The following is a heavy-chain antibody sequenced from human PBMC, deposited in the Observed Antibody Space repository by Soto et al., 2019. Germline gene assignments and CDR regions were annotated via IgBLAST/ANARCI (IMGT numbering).Heavy chain of an antibody. CDR2: ISYDGSLE. J-gene: IGHJ5*02. Sequence: GGPLRLSCAASGFTISSYAMRWVRQTPGKGLEWVAVISYDGSLEYYADYVKGRFTISRDNSKNTLYLQINSLRGEDTAVYYCARAAYSSSWNWFDPWGQGTLVTVSS. CDR3: ARAAYSSSWNWFDP. CDR1: GFTISSYA. V-gene: IGHV3-30*03. D-gene: IGHD6-13*01.